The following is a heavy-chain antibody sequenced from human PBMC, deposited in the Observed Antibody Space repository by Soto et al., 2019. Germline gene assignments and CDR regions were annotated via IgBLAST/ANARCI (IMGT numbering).Heavy chain of an antibody. Sequence: QLQLQESGPGLVKPSETLSLTCTVSGGSISSSSYYWGWIRQPPGKGLEWIGSIYYSGSTYYNPSLKSRVTISVDTSKHQFSLKLSSVTAADTAVYYCARHGGSGSYRPTFYFDYWGQGTLVTVSS. J-gene: IGHJ4*02. CDR3: ARHGGSGSYRPTFYFDY. CDR1: GGSISSSSYY. CDR2: IYYSGST. V-gene: IGHV4-39*01. D-gene: IGHD3-10*01.